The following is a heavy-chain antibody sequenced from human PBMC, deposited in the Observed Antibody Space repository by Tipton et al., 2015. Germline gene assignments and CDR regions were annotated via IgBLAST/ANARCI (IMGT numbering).Heavy chain of an antibody. J-gene: IGHJ4*02. CDR2: INLWNGDT. V-gene: IGHV1-46*04. CDR1: GFTFTSYY. CDR3: ARGSLTEPSFDY. Sequence: QSGAEVKKPGASLKLSCTASGFTFTSYYLHWVRQAPGRGLERIAMINLWNGDTSYAQRLQGRVTVTRDTSTTTVYMELNSLRSEDTAVYSCARGSLTEPSFDYWGQGTPVTVS. D-gene: IGHD2-21*02.